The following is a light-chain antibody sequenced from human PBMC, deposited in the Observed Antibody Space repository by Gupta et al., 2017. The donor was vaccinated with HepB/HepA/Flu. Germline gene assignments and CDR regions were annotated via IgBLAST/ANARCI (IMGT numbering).Light chain of an antibody. CDR1: TGVVTSTHY. CDR2: DTN. Sequence: AAVPQEPSLPVSPGGTVTLTCGPSTGVVTSTHYPFWFQQKPGQAPRTLIYDTNNRHSWTPARFSGSLLGGKAALTLSGAQPEDEADYYCLLSYSGPYVFGAGTKVTVL. J-gene: IGLJ1*01. CDR3: LLSYSGPYV. V-gene: IGLV7-46*01.